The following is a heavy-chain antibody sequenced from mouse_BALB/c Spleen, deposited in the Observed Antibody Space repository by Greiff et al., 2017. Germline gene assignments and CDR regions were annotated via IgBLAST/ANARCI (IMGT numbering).Heavy chain of an antibody. CDR2: ISSGSSTI. CDR1: GFTFSSFG. CDR3: ARGNWDAWFAY. J-gene: IGHJ3*01. V-gene: IGHV5-17*02. Sequence: EVKLVESGGGLVQPGGSRKLSCAASGFTFSSFGMHWVRQAPEKGLEWVAYISSGSSTIYYADTVKGRFTISRDNPKNTLFLQMTSLRSEDTAMYYCARGNWDAWFAYWGQGTLVTVSA. D-gene: IGHD4-1*01.